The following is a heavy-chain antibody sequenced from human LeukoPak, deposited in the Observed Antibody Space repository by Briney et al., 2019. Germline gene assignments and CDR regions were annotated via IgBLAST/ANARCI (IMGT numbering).Heavy chain of an antibody. V-gene: IGHV3-23*01. CDR1: GFTFSSYA. CDR2: ISGSGGST. Sequence: GGSLRLSCAASGFTFSSYAMSWVRQAPGKGLEWVSAISGSGGSTYYADPVKGRFTISRDNSKNTLYLQMNSLRAEDTAVYYCAKVKAYSGSYFRNFDYWGQGTLVTVSS. J-gene: IGHJ4*02. CDR3: AKVKAYSGSYFRNFDY. D-gene: IGHD1-26*01.